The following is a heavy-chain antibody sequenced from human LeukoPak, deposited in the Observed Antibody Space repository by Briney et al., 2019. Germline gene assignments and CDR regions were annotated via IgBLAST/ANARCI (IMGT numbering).Heavy chain of an antibody. CDR1: GFTVSSNY. V-gene: IGHV3-66*01. CDR2: IYSGGST. J-gene: IGHJ6*02. CDR3: ARDSQYYYYGMDV. Sequence: PGGSLRLSCAASGFTVSSNYMSWVRQAPGKGLEWVSVIYSGGSTYYADSVKGRFTISRDNSKNTLYLQMNSLRAEDTAVNYCARDSQYYYYGMDVWGQGTTVTVSS.